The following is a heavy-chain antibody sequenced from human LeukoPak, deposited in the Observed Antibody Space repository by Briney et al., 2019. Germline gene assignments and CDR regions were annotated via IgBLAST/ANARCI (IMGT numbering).Heavy chain of an antibody. Sequence: SETLSLTCAVYGGSFSGYYWSWIRQHPGKGLEWIGYIYYSGSTYYNPSLKSRVTISVDTSKNQFSLKLSSVTAADTAVYYCARAGYYYDSSGYYLDAYDYWGQGTLVTVSS. J-gene: IGHJ4*02. D-gene: IGHD3-22*01. V-gene: IGHV4-30-4*08. CDR1: GGSFSGYY. CDR3: ARAGYYYDSSGYYLDAYDY. CDR2: IYYSGST.